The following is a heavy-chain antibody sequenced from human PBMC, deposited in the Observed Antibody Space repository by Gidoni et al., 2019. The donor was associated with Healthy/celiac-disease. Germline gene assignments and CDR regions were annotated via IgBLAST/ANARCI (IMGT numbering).Heavy chain of an antibody. CDR1: GFTFVSYS. J-gene: IGHJ4*02. Sequence: EVQLVESGGGLVQPGGSLRLSCAASGFTFVSYSMTWVRQAPGKGLEWVSYISSSSSTIYYADSVKGRFTISRDNAKNSLYLQMNSLRDEDTAVYYCATLSAPGYCCSTSCHSQVDYWGQGTLVTVSS. CDR3: ATLSAPGYCCSTSCHSQVDY. D-gene: IGHD2-2*03. CDR2: ISSSSSTI. V-gene: IGHV3-48*02.